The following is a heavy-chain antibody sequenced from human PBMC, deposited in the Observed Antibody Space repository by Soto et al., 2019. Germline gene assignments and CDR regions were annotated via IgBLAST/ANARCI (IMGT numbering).Heavy chain of an antibody. V-gene: IGHV4-30-2*05. CDR2: IFHSGST. D-gene: IGHD4-4*01. CDR1: GGSISSGGYS. J-gene: IGHJ4*02. CDR3: ARQKLDVPAFFDY. Sequence: PSETLSLTCAVSGGSISSGGYSWSWLRQPPGKGLEWIGYIFHSGSTYYNPSLKSRVTISVNTSKNQFSLKLSSVTAADTAMYFCARQKLDVPAFFDYWGQGILVTVSS.